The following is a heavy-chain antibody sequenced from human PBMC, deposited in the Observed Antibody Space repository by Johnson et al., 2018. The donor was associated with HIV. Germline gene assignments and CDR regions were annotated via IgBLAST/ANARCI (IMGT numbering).Heavy chain of an antibody. J-gene: IGHJ3*01. CDR1: GFTFSSYA. Sequence: VQLVESGGGLVQPGRSLRLSCAASGFTFSSYAMHWVRQAPGKGLEWVGRIKRKSDGGTTDYAAPVKGRFSISRDDSKSTVYLQMNSLKTEDSAVYYCTTDLMVVSPIGAFEVGGQGTTVTVSS. D-gene: IGHD3-22*01. V-gene: IGHV3-15*01. CDR3: TTDLMVVSPIGAFEV. CDR2: IKRKSDGGTT.